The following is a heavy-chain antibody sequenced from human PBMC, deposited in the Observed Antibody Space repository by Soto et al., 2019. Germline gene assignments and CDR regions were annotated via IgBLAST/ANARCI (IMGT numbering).Heavy chain of an antibody. CDR1: GFTAGDYA. CDR3: TRASSLDFDF. V-gene: IGHV3-49*04. CDR2: IRRNAYGGTT. Sequence: GGSLRLSCTTSGFTAGDYALSWVRQAPGKGREWVGFIRRNAYGGTTDYAASVKGRFTISRDDSKSIAYLQMNSLRTEDTALYYCTRASSLDFDFWGQGTLVTVSS. D-gene: IGHD3-16*01. J-gene: IGHJ4*02.